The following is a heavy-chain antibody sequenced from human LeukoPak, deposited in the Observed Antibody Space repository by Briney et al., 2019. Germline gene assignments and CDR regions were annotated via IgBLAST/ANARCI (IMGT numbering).Heavy chain of an antibody. V-gene: IGHV4-39*01. CDR1: GASISGSGYY. CDR2: IYYSGST. J-gene: IGHJ4*02. D-gene: IGHD3-10*01. CDR3: ARLNWGSGSYYPNYFDY. Sequence: SETLSLTCAVSGASISGSGYYWGWIRQPPGKGLEWIGSIYYSGSTYYNPSLKSRVTISVDTSKNQFSLKLSSVTAADTAVYYCARLNWGSGSYYPNYFDYWGQGTLVTVSS.